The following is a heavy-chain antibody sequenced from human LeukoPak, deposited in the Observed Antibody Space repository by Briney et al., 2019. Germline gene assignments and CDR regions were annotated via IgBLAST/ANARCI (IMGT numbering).Heavy chain of an antibody. CDR2: INPSGGST. D-gene: IGHD1-26*01. J-gene: IGHJ4*02. V-gene: IGHV1-46*01. CDR3: ARSAEWELRALSFDY. Sequence: ASVKVSCKASGYTFTSYYMHWVRQAPGQGLEWMGIINPSGGSTSYAQKFQGRVTMTRDTSTSTVYMELSSLRSEDTAVYYCARSAEWELRALSFDYWGQGTLVTVSS. CDR1: GYTFTSYY.